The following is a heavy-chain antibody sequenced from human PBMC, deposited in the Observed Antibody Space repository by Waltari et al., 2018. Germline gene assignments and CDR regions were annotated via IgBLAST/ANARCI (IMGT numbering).Heavy chain of an antibody. CDR1: GGSISSGSYY. D-gene: IGHD6-6*01. Sequence: QVQLQESGPGLVKPSQTLSLTCTVSGGSISSGSYYWSWIRQPAGKGLEWIGYIYTSGSTNYNPSLESRVTISVDTSKNQFSLKLSSVTAADTAVYYCASWQTREMSIAARLYDAFDIWGQGTMVTVSS. CDR2: IYTSGST. CDR3: ASWQTREMSIAARLYDAFDI. J-gene: IGHJ3*02. V-gene: IGHV4-61*09.